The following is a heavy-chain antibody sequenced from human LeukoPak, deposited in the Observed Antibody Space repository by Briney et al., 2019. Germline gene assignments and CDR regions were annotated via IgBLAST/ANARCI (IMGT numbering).Heavy chain of an antibody. J-gene: IGHJ5*02. CDR1: GDSISSYY. Sequence: TPETLSLTCTVSGDSISSYYWSWIRQPPGKGLEWIGFIYYSGSTSYNPSLKSRVTISVDTSKNQLSLKLSSVTAADTAVYYCARSKSGSYGCFDPWGQGTLVTVSS. D-gene: IGHD1-26*01. CDR2: IYYSGST. CDR3: ARSKSGSYGCFDP. V-gene: IGHV4-59*01.